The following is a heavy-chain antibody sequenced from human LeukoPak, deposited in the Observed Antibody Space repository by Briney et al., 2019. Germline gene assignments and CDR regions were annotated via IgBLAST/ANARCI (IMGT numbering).Heavy chain of an antibody. CDR3: ARGPYDYVWGSPGDYFDY. Sequence: APVKVSCKASGYTFTSYGISWVRQAPGQRLEWVGWISAYNGNTNYAQKLQGRVTMTTDTSTSTAYMELRSLRSDDTAVYCCARGPYDYVWGSPGDYFDYWGQGTLVTVSS. V-gene: IGHV1-18*01. D-gene: IGHD3-16*01. J-gene: IGHJ4*02. CDR2: ISAYNGNT. CDR1: GYTFTSYG.